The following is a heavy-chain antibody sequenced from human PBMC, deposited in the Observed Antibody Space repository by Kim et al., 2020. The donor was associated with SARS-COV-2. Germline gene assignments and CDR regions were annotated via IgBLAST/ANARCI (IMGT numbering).Heavy chain of an antibody. V-gene: IGHV3-33*01. D-gene: IGHD3-10*01. CDR2: IWYDGSNK. Sequence: GGSPRLSCAASGFTFSSYGMHWVRQAPGKGLEWVAVIWYDGSNKYYADSVKGRFTISRDNSKNTLYLQMNSLRAEDTAVYYCARDPTYYYGLSAYYYYGMDVWGQGTTVTVSS. J-gene: IGHJ6*02. CDR1: GFTFSSYG. CDR3: ARDPTYYYGLSAYYYYGMDV.